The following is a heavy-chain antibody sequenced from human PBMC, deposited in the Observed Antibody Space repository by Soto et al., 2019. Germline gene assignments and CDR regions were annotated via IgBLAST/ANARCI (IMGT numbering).Heavy chain of an antibody. J-gene: IGHJ5*02. V-gene: IGHV1-18*04. CDR1: GYTFVSYG. Sequence: QIQLVQSAAEVKKPGASVKVSCKTSGYTFVSYGISWVRQAPGQRLEWMGWISPYNGNTNFAQRFRGRVTLTTDTSTDIVYMDLGSLKSDDKAVYYCARDQNFFDSSGYYDHWGQGTLITVSS. D-gene: IGHD3-22*01. CDR2: ISPYNGNT. CDR3: ARDQNFFDSSGYYDH.